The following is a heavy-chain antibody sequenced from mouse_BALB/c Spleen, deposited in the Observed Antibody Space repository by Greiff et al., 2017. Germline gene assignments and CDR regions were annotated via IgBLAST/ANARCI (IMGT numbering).Heavy chain of an antibody. V-gene: IGHV3-2*02. CDR1: GYSITSDYA. CDR3: ARGGGYYLAMDY. J-gene: IGHJ4*01. Sequence: EVKLVESGPGLVKPSQSLSLTCTVTGYSITSDYAWNWIRQFPGNKLEWMGYISYSGSTSYNPSLKSRISITRDTSKNPCFLQLNSVTTEDTATYYCARGGGYYLAMDYWGQGTSVTVSS. CDR2: ISYSGST. D-gene: IGHD3-1*01.